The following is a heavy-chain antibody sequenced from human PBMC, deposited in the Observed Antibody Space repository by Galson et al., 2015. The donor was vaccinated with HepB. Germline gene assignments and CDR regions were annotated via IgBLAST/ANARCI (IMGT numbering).Heavy chain of an antibody. V-gene: IGHV3-64D*06. CDR1: GFTFSSYA. Sequence: PLRLSCAASGFTFSSYAMHWVRQAPGKGLEYVSAISSNGGSTYYADSVKGRFTISRDNSKNTLYLQMSSLRAEDTAVYYCVRSGHCSSTSCYLQHWGQGTLVTVSS. CDR2: ISSNGGST. CDR3: VRSGHCSSTSCYLQH. D-gene: IGHD2-2*01. J-gene: IGHJ1*01.